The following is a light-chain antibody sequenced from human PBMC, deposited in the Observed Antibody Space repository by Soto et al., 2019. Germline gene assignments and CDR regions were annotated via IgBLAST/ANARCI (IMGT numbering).Light chain of an antibody. CDR3: QQLNSYPIT. Sequence: DIRVTQSPPTLSASVGDRVTITCRASQGISSYLAWYQQKPGKAPKVLIYAASTLQSGVPSRFSGSGSGTEFTLTISSLQPEDFATYFCQQLNSYPITFGQGTRLEIK. J-gene: IGKJ5*01. CDR1: QGISSY. CDR2: AAS. V-gene: IGKV1-9*01.